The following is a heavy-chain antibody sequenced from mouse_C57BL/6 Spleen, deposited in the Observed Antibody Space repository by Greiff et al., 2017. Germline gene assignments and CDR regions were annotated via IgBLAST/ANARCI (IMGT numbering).Heavy chain of an antibody. V-gene: IGHV1-72*01. CDR2: IDPNSGGT. CDR3: ARSHYYGSSLFDF. J-gene: IGHJ2*01. D-gene: IGHD1-1*01. Sequence: QVQLQQPGAELVKPGASVKLSWKASGYTFTSYWMHWVKQRPGRGLEWIGRIDPNSGGTKYNEKFQGKATLTVDKPSSTAYMQLSSLTSEDSAVYNGARSHYYGSSLFDFWGKGTTLTVSS. CDR1: GYTFTSYW.